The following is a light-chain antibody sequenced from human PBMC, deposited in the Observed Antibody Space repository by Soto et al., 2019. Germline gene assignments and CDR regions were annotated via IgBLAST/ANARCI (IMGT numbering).Light chain of an antibody. V-gene: IGLV1-44*01. CDR3: ATWDNSLNGVH. CDR1: RSNIGSNT. J-gene: IGLJ2*01. Sequence: QSVLTQPPSASGTPGQRVTISCSGSRSNIGSNTVNRYQQFPGTAHKLLMYTQNQRPSGVPDRLADSKSGTSASLAIRVLQSEDEADYYCATWDNSLNGVHFGGGTKLTVL. CDR2: TQN.